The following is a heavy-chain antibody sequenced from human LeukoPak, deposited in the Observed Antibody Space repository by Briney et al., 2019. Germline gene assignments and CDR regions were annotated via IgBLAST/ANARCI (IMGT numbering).Heavy chain of an antibody. CDR2: ISSIDSTI. CDR3: ARGIAVAGPYYFDY. V-gene: IGHV3-48*03. J-gene: IGHJ4*02. D-gene: IGHD6-19*01. CDR1: GFTFSNYE. Sequence: GGSLRLSCGASGFTFSNYEMNWVRQAPGKGLEWVSYISSIDSTIYYADSVKGRFTISRDNAKNSLYLQMNSLRADDTAVYYCARGIAVAGPYYFDYWGRGTLVTVSS.